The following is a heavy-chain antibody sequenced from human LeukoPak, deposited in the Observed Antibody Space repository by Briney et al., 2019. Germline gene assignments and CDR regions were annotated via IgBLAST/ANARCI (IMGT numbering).Heavy chain of an antibody. J-gene: IGHJ5*02. Sequence: GGSLRLSCAASGFTFSSYWMSWVRQAPGKGLEWVANIKQDGSEKYYVDSVKGRFTISRDNAKNSLYLQMNSLRAEDTALYHCAREGHRLKYCSSTSCYGGQFDPWGQGTLVTVSS. CDR1: GFTFSSYW. CDR2: IKQDGSEK. CDR3: AREGHRLKYCSSTSCYGGQFDP. D-gene: IGHD2-2*01. V-gene: IGHV3-7*03.